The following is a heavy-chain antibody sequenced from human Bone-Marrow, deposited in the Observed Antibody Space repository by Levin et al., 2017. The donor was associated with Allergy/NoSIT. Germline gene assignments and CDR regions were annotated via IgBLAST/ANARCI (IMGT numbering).Heavy chain of an antibody. V-gene: IGHV3-15*01. Sequence: GGSLRLSCAASGFTFSNAWMSWVRQAPGKGLEWVGRIKSKTDGGTTDYAAPVKGRFTISRDDSKNTLYLQMNSLKTEDTAVYYCTTEGGSSQAYYYYGMDVWGQGTTVTVSS. J-gene: IGHJ6*02. CDR2: IKSKTDGGTT. CDR1: GFTFSNAW. CDR3: TTEGGSSQAYYYYGMDV. D-gene: IGHD6-6*01.